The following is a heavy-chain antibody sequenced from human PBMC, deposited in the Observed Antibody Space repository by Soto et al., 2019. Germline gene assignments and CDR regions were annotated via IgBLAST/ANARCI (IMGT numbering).Heavy chain of an antibody. D-gene: IGHD3-16*01. V-gene: IGHV1-69*08. CDR3: ARGLGGRMDD. J-gene: IGHJ6*02. CDR1: GTIFSSYT. CDR2: IIPILGET. Sequence: QVQLVQSGAEVKKPGSSVRVSCKASGTIFSSYTISWVRQAPGQGLEWMGRIIPILGETNSAQKFQGRVTLTADKSTNTAYMELNSLRLEDTAVYYWARGLGGRMDDWGQGTTVTVS.